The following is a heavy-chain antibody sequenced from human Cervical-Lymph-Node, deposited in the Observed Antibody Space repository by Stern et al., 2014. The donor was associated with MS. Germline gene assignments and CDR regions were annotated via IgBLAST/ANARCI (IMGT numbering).Heavy chain of an antibody. CDR3: VRRGGQQLVHFDY. V-gene: IGHV4-4*02. D-gene: IGHD6-13*01. CDR2: IWHIVST. CDR1: GGTISNGNW. J-gene: IGHJ4*02. Sequence: QVQLQESGPGLVKPSGTLSLTCTVSGGTISNGNWWSWVRQPPGKGLEWIGEIWHIVSTPYIPSLEGRVTMSVVKSKNLLSRTLNFVPAADTAVYYCVRRGGQQLVHFDYWGQGALVIVSS.